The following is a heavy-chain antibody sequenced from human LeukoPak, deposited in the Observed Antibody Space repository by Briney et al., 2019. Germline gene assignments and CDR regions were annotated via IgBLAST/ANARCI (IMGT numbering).Heavy chain of an antibody. CDR1: GGTFSSYA. V-gene: IGHV1-69*13. Sequence: SVKVSCKTSGGTFSSYAISWVRQAPGQGLEWMGGIIPIFGTANYAQKFQGRVTITADESTSTAYMELSSLRSEDTAVYYCASRTSGVLRYFDWSVEGTPYYYYYMDVWGKGTTVTVSS. CDR3: ASRTSGVLRYFDWSVEGTPYYYYYMDV. J-gene: IGHJ6*03. D-gene: IGHD3-9*01. CDR2: IIPIFGTA.